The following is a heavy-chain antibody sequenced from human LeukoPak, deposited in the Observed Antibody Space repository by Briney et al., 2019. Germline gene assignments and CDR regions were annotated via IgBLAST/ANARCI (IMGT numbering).Heavy chain of an antibody. J-gene: IGHJ4*02. CDR3: ARYGSGSYYFDY. CDR1: GFTFSSYS. Sequence: PGGSLRLSWAASGFTFSSYSMDWVRQAPGKGLEWVSSISSSSSYIYYADSVKCRFTISRDNARNSLCLQMNSLRAEDTAVYYSARYGSGSYYFDYWGQGTLVTVSS. D-gene: IGHD3-10*01. V-gene: IGHV3-21*01. CDR2: ISSSSSYI.